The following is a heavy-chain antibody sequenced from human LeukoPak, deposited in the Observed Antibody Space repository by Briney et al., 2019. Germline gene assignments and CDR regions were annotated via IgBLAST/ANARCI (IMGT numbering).Heavy chain of an antibody. CDR3: AKDRADYDSDYFDY. J-gene: IGHJ4*02. Sequence: GRSLRLSCAASGFTFTSYAMSWVRQAPGKGLEWVSGIRGSGGTTYYADSVKGRFTISRDNSKNTLYLQINSLRAEDTAIYYCAKDRADYDSDYFDYWGQGTLVTVSS. CDR2: IRGSGGTT. CDR1: GFTFTSYA. D-gene: IGHD3-3*01. V-gene: IGHV3-23*01.